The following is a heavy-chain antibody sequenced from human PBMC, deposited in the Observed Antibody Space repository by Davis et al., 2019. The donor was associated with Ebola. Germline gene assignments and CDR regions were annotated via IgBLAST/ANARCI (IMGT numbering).Heavy chain of an antibody. Sequence: SETLSLTCAVYGGSFSGYYWSWIRQPPGKGLEWIGYIYYSGSTYYNPSLKSRVTISVDTSKNQFSLKLSSVTAADTAVYCCARAPIAAAGITYYYDIDVWGQGTTVTVSS. D-gene: IGHD6-13*01. CDR3: ARAPIAAAGITYYYDIDV. CDR1: GGSFSGYY. CDR2: IYYSGST. V-gene: IGHV4-34*09. J-gene: IGHJ6*02.